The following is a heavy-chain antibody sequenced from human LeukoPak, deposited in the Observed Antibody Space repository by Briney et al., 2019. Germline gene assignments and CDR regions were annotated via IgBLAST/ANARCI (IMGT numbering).Heavy chain of an antibody. J-gene: IGHJ5*02. CDR1: GYTFTSYD. CDR3: ARSRYSPSWFDP. V-gene: IGHV1-2*02. D-gene: IGHD6-13*01. Sequence: ASVKVSCKASGYTFTSYDINWVRQAPGQGLEWMGWINPNSGGTNYAQKFQGRVTMTRDTSISTAYMELSRLRSDDTAVYYCARSRYSPSWFDPWGQGTLVTVSS. CDR2: INPNSGGT.